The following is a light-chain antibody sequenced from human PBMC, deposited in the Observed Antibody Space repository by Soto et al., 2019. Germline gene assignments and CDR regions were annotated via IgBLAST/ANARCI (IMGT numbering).Light chain of an antibody. CDR2: WAS. V-gene: IGKV4-1*01. CDR1: QSALYSSNNKNY. Sequence: DIVMTQSPDSLAVSLGERATINCKSSQSALYSSNNKNYLAWYQQKPGQPPKLLIYWASTRESGVPVRFSGSGSGTDFTLTISSLQAEDVAVYYCQQYYSTAYTFGQGTKLEIK. J-gene: IGKJ2*01. CDR3: QQYYSTAYT.